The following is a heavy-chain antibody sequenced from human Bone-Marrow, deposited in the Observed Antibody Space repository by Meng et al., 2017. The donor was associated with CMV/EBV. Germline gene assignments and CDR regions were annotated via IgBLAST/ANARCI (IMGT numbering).Heavy chain of an antibody. V-gene: IGHV3-66*02. CDR1: GFTVSSNY. CDR3: ARATVY. J-gene: IGHJ4*02. D-gene: IGHD4-11*01. CDR2: IYSGGST. Sequence: ETLSLTCAASGFTVSSNYMSWVRQAPGKGLEWVSVIYSGGSTYYADSVKGRFTISRDNSKNTLYLQMNSLRAEDTAVYYCARATVYWGQGTLATVSS.